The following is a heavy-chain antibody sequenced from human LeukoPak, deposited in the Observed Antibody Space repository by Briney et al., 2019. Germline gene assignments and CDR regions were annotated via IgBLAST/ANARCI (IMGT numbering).Heavy chain of an antibody. Sequence: ASVKVSCKASGYTFTSYGISWVRQAPGQGLEWMGWISAYNGNTNYAQKFQGRVTITTDESTSTAYMELSSLRSEDTAVYYCARDRSQGSSSWYYFDYWGPGTLVTVSS. CDR3: ARDRSQGSSSWYYFDY. J-gene: IGHJ4*02. CDR2: ISAYNGNT. D-gene: IGHD6-13*01. V-gene: IGHV1-18*01. CDR1: GYTFTSYG.